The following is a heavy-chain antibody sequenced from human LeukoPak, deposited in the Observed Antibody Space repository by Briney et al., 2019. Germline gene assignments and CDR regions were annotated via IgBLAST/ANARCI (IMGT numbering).Heavy chain of an antibody. Sequence: SETLSLTCAVYGGSFSGYYWSWIRQPPGKGLEWIGEINHSGSTNYNPSLKSRVTISVDTSKNQFSLKLSSVTAADTAVYYCASIWASGYYADYWGQGTLVTVSS. V-gene: IGHV4-34*01. J-gene: IGHJ4*02. CDR2: INHSGST. CDR3: ASIWASGYYADY. D-gene: IGHD3-22*01. CDR1: GGSFSGYY.